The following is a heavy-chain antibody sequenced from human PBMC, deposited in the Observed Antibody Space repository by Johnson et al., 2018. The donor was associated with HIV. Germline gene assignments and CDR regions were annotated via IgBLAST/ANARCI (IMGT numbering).Heavy chain of an antibody. V-gene: IGHV3-30*04. CDR1: GFAFSGYA. Sequence: QVQLVESGGGVVQPGRSLRLSCAASGFAFSGYALHWVRQAPGKGLAWVAVISYHGTKKYYAGSVEGRFTISRDNSKNTLYLQMNKLRIEDTAVYSCAGSVHDYSDDLGGRDAFDIWGRGTMVIVSS. J-gene: IGHJ3*02. CDR3: AGSVHDYSDDLGGRDAFDI. D-gene: IGHD4-17*01. CDR2: ISYHGTKK.